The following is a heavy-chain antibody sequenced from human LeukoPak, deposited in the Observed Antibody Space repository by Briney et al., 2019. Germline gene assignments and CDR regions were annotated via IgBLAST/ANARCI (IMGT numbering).Heavy chain of an antibody. CDR3: AKLDYYDTH. D-gene: IGHD3-22*01. J-gene: IGHJ4*02. CDR2: ITGSSAST. CDR1: GFTFSSYA. Sequence: GGSLRLSCAASGFTFSSYAMSWVRQAPGKGLEWVSSITGSSASTYYADSVKGRFTISRDNSKNTLYLQMNSLRAEDTAVYFCAKLDYYDTHWGQGALVTVSS. V-gene: IGHV3-23*01.